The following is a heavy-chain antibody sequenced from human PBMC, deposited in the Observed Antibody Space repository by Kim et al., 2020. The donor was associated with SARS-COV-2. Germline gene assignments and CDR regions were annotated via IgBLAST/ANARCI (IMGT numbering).Heavy chain of an antibody. Sequence: SVKVSCKASGGTFSSYAISWVRQAPGQGLEWMGRIIPILGIANYAQKFQGRVTITADKSTSTAYMELSSLRSEDTAVYYCARVRYSSSPYYYYYYMDVWGQGTPVTVSS. V-gene: IGHV1-69*04. CDR3: ARVRYSSSPYYYYYYMDV. D-gene: IGHD6-6*01. CDR2: IIPILGIA. J-gene: IGHJ6*03. CDR1: GGTFSSYA.